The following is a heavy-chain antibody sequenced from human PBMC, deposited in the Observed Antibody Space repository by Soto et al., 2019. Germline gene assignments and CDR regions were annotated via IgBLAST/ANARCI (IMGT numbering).Heavy chain of an antibody. CDR3: ARVRNDYGDSIDFDY. J-gene: IGHJ4*02. V-gene: IGHV4-59*01. CDR1: GGSISSYY. Sequence: PSETLSLTCTVSGGSISSYYWSWIRQPPGKGLEWIGYIYYSGSTNYNPSLKSRVTISVDTSKNQFSLKLSSVTAADTAVYYCARVRNDYGDSIDFDYWGQGTLVTVSS. CDR2: IYYSGST. D-gene: IGHD4-17*01.